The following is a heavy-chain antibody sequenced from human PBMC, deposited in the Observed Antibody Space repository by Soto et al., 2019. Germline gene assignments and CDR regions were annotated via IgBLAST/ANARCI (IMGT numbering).Heavy chain of an antibody. D-gene: IGHD3-9*01. Sequence: SVKVSCKASGGTFSSYAISWVRQAPGQGLEWMGGIIPIFGTANYAQKFQGRVTITADESTSTAYMELSSLRSEDTAVYYCAREGLRYFDWLEDYYYYYGMDVWGQGTTVTVSS. J-gene: IGHJ6*02. CDR3: AREGLRYFDWLEDYYYYYGMDV. CDR1: GGTFSSYA. CDR2: IIPIFGTA. V-gene: IGHV1-69*13.